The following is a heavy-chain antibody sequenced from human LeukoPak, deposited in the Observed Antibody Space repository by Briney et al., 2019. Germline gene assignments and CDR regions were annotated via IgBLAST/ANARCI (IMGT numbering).Heavy chain of an antibody. V-gene: IGHV4-59*01. CDR2: IYYSGST. Sequence: SETLSLTCTVSGGSISSYYWSWIRQPPGKGLEWIGYIYYSGSTNYNPSLKSRVTISVDTSKNQFSLKLSSVTAADTAVYYCARDRSPYYDILTGYSYYYYYMDVWGKRTTVTVSS. CDR3: ARDRSPYYDILTGYSYYYYYMDV. J-gene: IGHJ6*03. D-gene: IGHD3-9*01. CDR1: GGSISSYY.